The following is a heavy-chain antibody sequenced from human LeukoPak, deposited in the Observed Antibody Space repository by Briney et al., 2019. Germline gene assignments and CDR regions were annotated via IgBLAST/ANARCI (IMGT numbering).Heavy chain of an antibody. CDR3: ARLYYYDSSGGD. V-gene: IGHV3-30-3*01. CDR2: ISYDGSNK. D-gene: IGHD3-22*01. CDR1: GFSFSSYW. J-gene: IGHJ4*02. Sequence: GGSLRLSCAASGFSFSSYWMSWVRQAPGKGLEWVAVISYDGSNKYYADSVKGRFTISRDNSKNTLYLQMNSLRAEDTAVYYCARLYYYDSSGGDWGQGTLVTVSS.